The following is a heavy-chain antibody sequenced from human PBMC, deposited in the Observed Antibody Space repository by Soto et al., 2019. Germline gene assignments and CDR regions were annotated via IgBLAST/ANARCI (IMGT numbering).Heavy chain of an antibody. J-gene: IGHJ6*03. CDR3: SRHVSGYDKLTYYYYYYMDV. V-gene: IGHV1-8*01. CDR1: GYTFTSYD. CDR2: MNPNSGNT. Sequence: GASVKVSCKASGYTFTSYDINWVRQATGQGLEWMGWMNPNSGNTDYAQKFQGRVTMTTDTSTSTAYMELRSLRSDDTAVYYCSRHVSGYDKLTYYYYYYMDVWGKGTTVTVSS. D-gene: IGHD5-12*01.